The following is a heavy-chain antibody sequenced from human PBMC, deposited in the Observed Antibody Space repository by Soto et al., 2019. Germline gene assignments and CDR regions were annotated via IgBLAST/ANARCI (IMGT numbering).Heavy chain of an antibody. Sequence: GGLKSHWCRAAGCTCRNDGMSWIRQTPRKGLEWVSSISSSSSYIYYADSVKGRFTISRDNAKNSLYLQMNSLRAEDTAVYYFSRDPQVATAPMAHFRYWGQAPLGT. CDR1: GCTCRNDG. CDR3: SRDPQVATAPMAHFRY. D-gene: IGHD5-12*01. J-gene: IGHJ4*02. CDR2: ISSSSSYI. V-gene: IGHV3-21*01.